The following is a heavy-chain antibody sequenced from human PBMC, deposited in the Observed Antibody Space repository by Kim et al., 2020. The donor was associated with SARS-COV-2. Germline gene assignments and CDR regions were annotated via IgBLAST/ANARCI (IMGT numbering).Heavy chain of an antibody. CDR2: ISWNSGSI. CDR3: AKAPGRNYYYYMDV. J-gene: IGHJ6*03. Sequence: GGSLRLSCAASGFTFDDYAMHWVRQAPGKGLEWVSGISWNSGSIGYADSVKGRFTISRDNAKNSLYLQMNSLRAEDTALYYCAKAPGRNYYYYMDVWGKGTTVTVSS. V-gene: IGHV3-9*01. D-gene: IGHD1-26*01. CDR1: GFTFDDYA.